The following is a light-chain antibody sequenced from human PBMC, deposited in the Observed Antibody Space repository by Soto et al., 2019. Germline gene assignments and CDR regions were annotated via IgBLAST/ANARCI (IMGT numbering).Light chain of an antibody. CDR3: VSWDDSLSGLV. Sequence: QSVLTQPPSASGPPGQGVTISCSGRGANIGNNFVCWYQQLPGTAPKLLIYSNNQRPSGVPDRLSGSKSGTSASLAISGLRSEDEGDYYCVSWDDSLSGLVFGTGTKLTVL. CDR2: SNN. J-gene: IGLJ1*01. CDR1: GANIGNNF. V-gene: IGLV1-47*02.